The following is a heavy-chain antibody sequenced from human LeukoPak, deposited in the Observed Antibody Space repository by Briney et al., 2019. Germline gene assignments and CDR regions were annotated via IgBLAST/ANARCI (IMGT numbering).Heavy chain of an antibody. J-gene: IGHJ2*01. V-gene: IGHV3-21*01. CDR3: ASSTKTDWYFDL. CDR2: ISSSSSYI. CDR1: GFTFSSYS. Sequence: GGSLRLSCAASGFTFSSYSMNWVRQAPGKGLEWVSSISSSSSYIYYADSVKGRFTISRDNAKNSLYLQMNSLRAEDTAVYYCASSTKTDWYFDLWGRGTLVTVSS.